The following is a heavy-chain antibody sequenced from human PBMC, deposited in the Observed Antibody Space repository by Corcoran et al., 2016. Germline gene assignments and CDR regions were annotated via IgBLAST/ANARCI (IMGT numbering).Heavy chain of an antibody. J-gene: IGHJ2*01. V-gene: IGHV4-34*01. D-gene: IGHD6-25*01. CDR1: GGSFSDHA. Sequence: QVQLQQWGAGLLKPSETLSLTCAVYGGSFSDHAWSWIRQPPGKGLEWIGEISQRGRTTYNPSLKRRITISADTSKNQCSLNLRSVRAADAAVYYCARHRKAGWYFDLWGRGTLVTVSS. CDR2: ISQRGRT. CDR3: ARHRKAGWYFDL.